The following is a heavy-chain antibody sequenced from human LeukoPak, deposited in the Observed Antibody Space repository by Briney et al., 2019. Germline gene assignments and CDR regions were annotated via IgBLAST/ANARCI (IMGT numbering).Heavy chain of an antibody. D-gene: IGHD5-12*01. J-gene: IGHJ4*02. CDR1: GGPISSSSYY. V-gene: IGHV4-39*01. Sequence: SETLSLTCTVSGGPISSSSYYWGWIRQPPGKGLEWLGSIYYSGSTYYNPSLKSRVTISVDTSKNQFSLKLSSVTAADTAVYYCARQYIVATIIDYWGQGTLVTVSS. CDR3: ARQYIVATIIDY. CDR2: IYYSGST.